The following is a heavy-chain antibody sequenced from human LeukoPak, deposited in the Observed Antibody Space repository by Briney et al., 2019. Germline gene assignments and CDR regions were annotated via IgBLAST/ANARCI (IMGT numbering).Heavy chain of an antibody. D-gene: IGHD6-19*01. CDR3: ARDQGAVAGRNY. CDR2: ISSSSSYI. V-gene: IGHV3-21*01. Sequence: GGSLRLSCAASGFTFSSYSMNWVRRAPGKGLEWVSSISSSSSYIYYADSVKGRFTISRDNARNSLYLQMNSLRAEDTAVYYCARDQGAVAGRNYWGQGTLVTVSS. CDR1: GFTFSSYS. J-gene: IGHJ4*02.